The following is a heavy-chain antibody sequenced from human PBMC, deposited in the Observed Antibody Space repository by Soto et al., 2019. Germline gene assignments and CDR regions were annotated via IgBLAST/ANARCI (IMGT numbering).Heavy chain of an antibody. V-gene: IGHV3-21*01. D-gene: IGHD3-3*01. CDR1: GFTFSSYS. Sequence: GGSLRLSCAASGFTFSSYSMDWVRQTPGKGLEWVSSISSSSSYIYYADSVKGRFTISRDNAKNSLYLQMNSLRAEDTAVYYCARDVPFGVVILAPPNGMAVWVQGTTVTVSS. J-gene: IGHJ6*02. CDR3: ARDVPFGVVILAPPNGMAV. CDR2: ISSSSSYI.